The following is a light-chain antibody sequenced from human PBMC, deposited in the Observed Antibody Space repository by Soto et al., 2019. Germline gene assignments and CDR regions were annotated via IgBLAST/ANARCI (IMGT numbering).Light chain of an antibody. CDR2: TAS. V-gene: IGKV1-9*01. Sequence: DIQMTKSPSSLSASVGDIVTITCLASQGISSYLAWYQKKPGKAPNLLIHTASTLQSGVPSRFSGSGSGTEFNLTISRLQTEDFATYDCQQRNSYPITFGQGTRLEIK. CDR3: QQRNSYPIT. CDR1: QGISSY. J-gene: IGKJ5*01.